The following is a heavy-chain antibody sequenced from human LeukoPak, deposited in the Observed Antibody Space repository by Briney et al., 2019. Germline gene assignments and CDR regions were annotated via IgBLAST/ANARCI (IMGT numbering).Heavy chain of an antibody. CDR1: GGSMRSFS. Sequence: SETLSLTCSVSGGSMRSFSWTWIRQPPGKGLEGIGHINHSGTTDYNPSLKSRVTISLVTSEKQFSLRLTSVTAADTAVYYCARERASAGPHFEHWGRGILVTVSS. D-gene: IGHD6-13*01. V-gene: IGHV4-59*01. CDR2: INHSGTT. J-gene: IGHJ4*02. CDR3: ARERASAGPHFEH.